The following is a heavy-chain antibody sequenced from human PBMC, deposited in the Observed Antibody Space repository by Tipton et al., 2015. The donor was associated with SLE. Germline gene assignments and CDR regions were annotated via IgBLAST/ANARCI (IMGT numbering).Heavy chain of an antibody. J-gene: IGHJ5*02. CDR1: GGSISSYY. Sequence: TLSLTCTVSGGSISSYYWSWIRQPPGKGLEWIGYIYYSGSTNYNPSLKSRVTISVDTSKNQFSLKLSSVPAADTAVYYCARGAVLIQDNSWFDPWGQGTLVTVSS. CDR3: ARGAVLIQDNSWFDP. V-gene: IGHV4-59*01. D-gene: IGHD2-21*01. CDR2: IYYSGST.